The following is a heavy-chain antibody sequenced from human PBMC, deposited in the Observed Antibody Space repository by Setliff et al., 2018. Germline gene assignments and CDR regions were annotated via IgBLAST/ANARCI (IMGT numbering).Heavy chain of an antibody. J-gene: IGHJ4*02. D-gene: IGHD3-22*01. CDR3: ARAVGVANPYYYDSSGYSSFDY. CDR2: IYYSGST. V-gene: IGHV4-30-4*08. CDR1: GGSISSGDYY. Sequence: NPSETLSLTCTVSGGSISSGDYYWSWIRQPPGKGLEWIGYIYYSGSTYYNPSLKSRVTISVDTSKNQFSLKLSSVTAADTAVYYCARAVGVANPYYYDSSGYSSFDYWGQGTLVTVSS.